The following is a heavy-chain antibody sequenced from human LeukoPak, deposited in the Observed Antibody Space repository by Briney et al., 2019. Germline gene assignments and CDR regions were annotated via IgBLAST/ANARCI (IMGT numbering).Heavy chain of an antibody. J-gene: IGHJ4*02. V-gene: IGHV3-23*01. CDR3: AKSPTYYYDSSAYRHFDY. Sequence: PGGSLRLSCAASGFTFSSYAMSWVRQAPGKGLEWVSAISGSGGSTYYADSVKGRFTISRDNSKNTLYLQMNSLRAEDTAVCYCAKSPTYYYDSSAYRHFDYWGQGTLVTVSS. D-gene: IGHD3-22*01. CDR2: ISGSGGST. CDR1: GFTFSSYA.